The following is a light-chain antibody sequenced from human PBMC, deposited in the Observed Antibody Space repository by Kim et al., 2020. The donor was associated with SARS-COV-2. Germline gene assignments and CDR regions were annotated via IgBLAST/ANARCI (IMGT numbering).Light chain of an antibody. J-gene: IGLJ1*01. Sequence: QSVLTQPPSVSGAPGQRVTISCTGSNSNIGAGYDVHWYQQLPGTAPKLLIYGNSNRPSGVPDRFSGPKSGTSASLAITGLQAEDEADYYCQSYDSSLSAYVFGTGTKVTVL. CDR3: QSYDSSLSAYV. CDR1: NSNIGAGYD. CDR2: GNS. V-gene: IGLV1-40*01.